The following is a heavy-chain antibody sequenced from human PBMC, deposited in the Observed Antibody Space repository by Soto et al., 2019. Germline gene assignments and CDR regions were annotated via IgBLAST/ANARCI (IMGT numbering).Heavy chain of an antibody. CDR1: GFTFSSYA. V-gene: IGHV3-23*01. J-gene: IGHJ6*02. CDR2: ISGSGGST. D-gene: IGHD3-3*01. CDR3: AKDLSGLRFLEWLSHSSYYYYGMDV. Sequence: GGSLRLSCAASGFTFSSYAMSWVRQAPGKGLEWVSAISGSGGSTYYADSVKGRFTISRDNSKNTLYLQMNSLRAEDTAVYYCAKDLSGLRFLEWLSHSSYYYYGMDVWGQGTTATVSS.